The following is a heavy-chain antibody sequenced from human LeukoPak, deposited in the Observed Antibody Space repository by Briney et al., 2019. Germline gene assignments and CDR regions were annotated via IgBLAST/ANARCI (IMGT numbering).Heavy chain of an antibody. D-gene: IGHD6-6*01. Sequence: GGSLRLSCAASGFTVSSSYMSWVRQAPGKGLEWVSVIYSGGSTYYADSVKGRFTISRDNSKNSLYLQMSSLRAEDTAVYYCARDPPRPSLDIWGQGTMVTVSS. CDR3: ARDPPRPSLDI. CDR2: IYSGGST. J-gene: IGHJ3*02. CDR1: GFTVSSSY. V-gene: IGHV3-66*02.